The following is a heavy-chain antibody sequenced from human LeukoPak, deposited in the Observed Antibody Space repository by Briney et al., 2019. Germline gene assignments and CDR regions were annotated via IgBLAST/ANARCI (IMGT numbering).Heavy chain of an antibody. CDR1: GGSISNYY. V-gene: IGHV4-4*07. J-gene: IGHJ4*02. Sequence: PSETLSLTCTVSGGSISNYYWTWIRQPAGKGLEWIGRVYTTGTTNYNPSLKSRVTISRDTSKNQFSLRLSSVTAADTAVYYCAQGLGYWGQGTLVTVSS. CDR2: VYTTGTT. CDR3: AQGLGY.